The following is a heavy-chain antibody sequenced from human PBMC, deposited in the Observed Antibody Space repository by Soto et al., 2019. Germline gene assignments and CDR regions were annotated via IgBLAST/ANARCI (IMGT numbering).Heavy chain of an antibody. CDR3: ARALPYYSGSGSYRISNWFDP. CDR1: GGSFSGYY. J-gene: IGHJ5*02. CDR2: INHSGST. Sequence: SETLSLTCAVYGGSFSGYYWSWIRQPPGKGLEWIGEINHSGSTNYNPSLKSRVTISVDTSKNHFSLKLSSVTAADTAVYYCARALPYYSGSGSYRISNWFDPWGQGTLVTVSS. V-gene: IGHV4-34*01. D-gene: IGHD3-10*01.